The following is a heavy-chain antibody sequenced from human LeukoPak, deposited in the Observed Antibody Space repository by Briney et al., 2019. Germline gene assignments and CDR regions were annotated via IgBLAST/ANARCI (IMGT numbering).Heavy chain of an antibody. J-gene: IGHJ4*02. V-gene: IGHV3-9*01. CDR3: ARGRIGYSSGWYEFDY. CDR1: GFTFDDYA. CDR2: ISWNSGSI. Sequence: GRSLRLSCAASGFTFDDYAMHWVRQAPGKGLEWVSGISWNSGSIGYADSVKGRFTISRDNAKNSLYLQMNSLRAEDTALYYCARGRIGYSSGWYEFDYWGQGTLVTVSS. D-gene: IGHD6-19*01.